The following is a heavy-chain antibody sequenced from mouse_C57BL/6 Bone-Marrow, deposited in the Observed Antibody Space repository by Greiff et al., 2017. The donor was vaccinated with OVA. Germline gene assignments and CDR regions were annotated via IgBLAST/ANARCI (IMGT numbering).Heavy chain of an antibody. V-gene: IGHV1-26*01. D-gene: IGHD2-14*01. CDR1: GYTFTDYY. Sequence: EVQLQQSGPELVKPGASVKISCKASGYTFTDYYMNWVKQSHGKSLEWIGDINPNNGGTSYNQKFKGKATLTVDKSSSTAYMELRSLTSEDSAVYYCARSRTIGDYWGQGTTLTVSS. CDR2: INPNNGGT. CDR3: ARSRTIGDY. J-gene: IGHJ2*01.